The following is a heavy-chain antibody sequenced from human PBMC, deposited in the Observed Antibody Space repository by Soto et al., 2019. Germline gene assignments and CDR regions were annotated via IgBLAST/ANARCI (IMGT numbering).Heavy chain of an antibody. Sequence: PSETLSLTCAVSGGSISSGGYSWSWIRQPPGKGLEWIGYIYHSGSTYYNPSLKSRVTISVDRSKNQFSLKLSSVTAADTAVYYCARENYFDSSGYYSRGWFDPWGKGTLVTVPS. CDR3: ARENYFDSSGYYSRGWFDP. CDR2: IYHSGST. V-gene: IGHV4-30-2*01. J-gene: IGHJ5*02. CDR1: GGSISSGGYS. D-gene: IGHD3-22*01.